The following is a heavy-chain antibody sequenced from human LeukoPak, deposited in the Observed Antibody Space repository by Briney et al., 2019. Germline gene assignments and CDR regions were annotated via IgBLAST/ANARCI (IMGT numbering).Heavy chain of an antibody. Sequence: PSETLSLTCTVSGDSLSSYYWSWIRQPPGKGLEWIGYIYYSGSTHYNPSLKSRVTISVDTSKNQFSLKLSSVTAADTAVYYCASSMVRGGRPDAFDIWGQGTMVTVSS. CDR2: IYYSGST. V-gene: IGHV4-59*01. J-gene: IGHJ3*02. CDR3: ASSMVRGGRPDAFDI. D-gene: IGHD3-10*01. CDR1: GDSLSSYY.